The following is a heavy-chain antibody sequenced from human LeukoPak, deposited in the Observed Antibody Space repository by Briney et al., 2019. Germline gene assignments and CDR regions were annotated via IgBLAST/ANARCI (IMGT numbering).Heavy chain of an antibody. V-gene: IGHV4-34*01. CDR1: GGSFSGYY. J-gene: IGHJ3*02. CDR3: ARAATGYYDSSGYPRAFDI. CDR2: INHSGST. Sequence: SETLSLTCAVYGGSFSGYYWSWIRQPPGKGLEWIGEINHSGSTNYNPSLKSRVTISVDTSKNQFSLKLSSVTAADTAVYYCARAATGYYDSSGYPRAFDIWGQGQWSPSLQ. D-gene: IGHD3-22*01.